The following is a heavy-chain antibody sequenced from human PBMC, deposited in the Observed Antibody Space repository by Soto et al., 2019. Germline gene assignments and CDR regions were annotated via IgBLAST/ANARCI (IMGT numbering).Heavy chain of an antibody. CDR2: INSDGSST. D-gene: IGHD2-15*01. V-gene: IGHV3-74*01. J-gene: IGHJ5*02. CDR3: ARGPLDDIVVVVAAAQGTLGVGRENWFDP. Sequence: GGSLRLSCAASGFTFSSYWMHWVRQAPGKGLVWVSRINSDGSSTSYADSVKGRFTISRDNAKNTLYLQMNSLRAEDTAVYYCARGPLDDIVVVVAAAQGTLGVGRENWFDPWGQGTLVTVSS. CDR1: GFTFSSYW.